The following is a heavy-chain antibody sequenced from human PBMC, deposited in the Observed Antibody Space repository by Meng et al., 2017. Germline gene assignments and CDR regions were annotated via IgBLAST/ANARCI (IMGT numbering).Heavy chain of an antibody. D-gene: IGHD6-19*01. CDR1: GGTFSSYA. V-gene: IGHV1-69*06. CDR3: HSGWYQAGDDY. CDR2: IIPIFGTA. J-gene: IGHJ4*02. Sequence: QVQLVKAGGEVKKPGSPVKVYCKGSGGTFSSYAISWVRQAPGQGLEWMGGIIPIFGTANYAQKFQGKVTITADKSTSTAYMELSSLRSEDTAVYYCHSGWYQAGDDYWGQGTLVTVSS.